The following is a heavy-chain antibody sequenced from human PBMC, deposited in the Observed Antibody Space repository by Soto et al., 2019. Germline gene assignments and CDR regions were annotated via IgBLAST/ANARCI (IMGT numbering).Heavy chain of an antibody. D-gene: IGHD6-19*01. CDR3: ARHLGSVGSSGWYKYFQH. V-gene: IGHV4-39*01. J-gene: IGHJ1*01. CDR1: GGSISSSSYY. Sequence: QLQLQESGPGLVKPSETLSLTCTVSGGSISSSSYYWGWIRQPPGKGLEWIGSIYYSGSTYYNPSLKSRVTISVDTSKNQFSLKLSSVTAADTAVHYCARHLGSVGSSGWYKYFQHWGQGTLVTVSS. CDR2: IYYSGST.